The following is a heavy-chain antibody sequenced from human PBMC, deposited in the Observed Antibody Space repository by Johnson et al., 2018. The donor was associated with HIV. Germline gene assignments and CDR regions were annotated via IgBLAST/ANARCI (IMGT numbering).Heavy chain of an antibody. D-gene: IGHD2-21*01. V-gene: IGHV3-7*01. CDR3: ARMWFRDAFDI. J-gene: IGHJ3*02. Sequence: VDSVKGRFTISRDNAKNSLYLQMNNLRAEDTAVYYCARMWFRDAFDIWGQGTMVTVSS.